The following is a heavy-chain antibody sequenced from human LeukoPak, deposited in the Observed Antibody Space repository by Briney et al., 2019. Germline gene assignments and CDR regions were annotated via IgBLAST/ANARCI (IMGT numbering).Heavy chain of an antibody. CDR2: IIPIFGTA. D-gene: IGHD4-23*01. Sequence: VKVSCKASGGTFSSYAISWVRQAPGQGLEWMGGIIPIFGTANYAQKFQGRVTITADESTSTAYMELSSLRSEDTAVYYCANWRGYDYGGRGAAFDIWGQGTMVTVSS. V-gene: IGHV1-69*13. CDR1: GGTFSSYA. CDR3: ANWRGYDYGGRGAAFDI. J-gene: IGHJ3*02.